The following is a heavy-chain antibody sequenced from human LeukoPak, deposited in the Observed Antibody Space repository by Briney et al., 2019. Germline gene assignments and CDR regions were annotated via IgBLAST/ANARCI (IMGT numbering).Heavy chain of an antibody. CDR3: AREQQADAFDI. V-gene: IGHV4-61*02. J-gene: IGHJ3*02. D-gene: IGHD6-13*01. CDR1: GDSISRGRYY. CDR2: IYASGKT. Sequence: SETLSLTCTVSGDSISRGRYYWSWVRQPAGKELEWIGRIYASGKTDYNPYTPSLKSRVAMSLDTSKNQVSLYLTSVTAADTAVYYCAREQQADAFDIWGQGTMVTVSS.